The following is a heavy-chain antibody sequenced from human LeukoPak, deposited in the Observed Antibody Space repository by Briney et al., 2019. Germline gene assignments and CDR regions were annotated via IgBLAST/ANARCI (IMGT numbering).Heavy chain of an antibody. Sequence: SVRVSCKASGGTFISYTISWVRQAPGQGLDWMGRIIPILGIAIYAQNFQGRVTITADKSTSTAYMELSSLRSEDTAVYYCLAYCGGDCPNWFDPWGQGTLVTVSS. CDR2: IIPILGIA. J-gene: IGHJ5*02. D-gene: IGHD2-21*01. CDR1: GGTFISYT. CDR3: LAYCGGDCPNWFDP. V-gene: IGHV1-69*02.